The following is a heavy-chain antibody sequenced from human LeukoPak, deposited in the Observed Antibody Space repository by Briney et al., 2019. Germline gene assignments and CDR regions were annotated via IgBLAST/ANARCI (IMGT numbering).Heavy chain of an antibody. CDR1: GGSISSYY. Sequence: SETLSLTCTVSGGSISSYYWSWIRQPAGKGLEWIGRIYTSGSPNYNPSLKSRVTMSVDTSKNQFSLKLSSVTAADTAVYYCARLIGDYYYYYYMDVWGKGTTVTVSS. J-gene: IGHJ6*03. CDR2: IYTSGSP. D-gene: IGHD3-16*01. CDR3: ARLIGDYYYYYYMDV. V-gene: IGHV4-4*07.